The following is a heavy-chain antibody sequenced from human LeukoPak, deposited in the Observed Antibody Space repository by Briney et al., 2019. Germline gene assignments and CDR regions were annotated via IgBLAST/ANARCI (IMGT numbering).Heavy chain of an antibody. V-gene: IGHV3-48*04. D-gene: IGHD2-2*01. CDR1: GFTFSSYG. Sequence: PGGSLRLSCAASGFTFSSYGMNWVRQAPGKGLVWLSYISSSSSSIYYADSVKGRFTISRDNAKNSLYLQMNSLRAEDTAVYYCARGREYQHRGWFDPWGQGTLVTVSS. CDR3: ARGREYQHRGWFDP. CDR2: ISSSSSSI. J-gene: IGHJ5*02.